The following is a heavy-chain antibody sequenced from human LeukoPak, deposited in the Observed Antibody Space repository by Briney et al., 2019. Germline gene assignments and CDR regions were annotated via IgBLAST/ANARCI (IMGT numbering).Heavy chain of an antibody. CDR3: ARDGGEYSYGYFDY. D-gene: IGHD5-18*01. CDR1: GFIFSNYP. V-gene: IGHV3-30-3*01. Sequence: GRSLRLSCAASGFIFSNYPMHWVRQAPGKGLEWVAVISYDGSNKYYADSVKGRFTISRDNSKNTLYLQMNSLRAEDTAVYYCARDGGEYSYGYFDYWGQGTLVTVSS. CDR2: ISYDGSNK. J-gene: IGHJ4*02.